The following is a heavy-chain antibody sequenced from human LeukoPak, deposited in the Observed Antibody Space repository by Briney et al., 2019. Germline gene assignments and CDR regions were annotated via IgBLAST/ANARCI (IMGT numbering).Heavy chain of an antibody. CDR2: IYYSGST. V-gene: IGHV4-39*01. J-gene: IGHJ4*02. CDR1: GGSISSSSYY. D-gene: IGHD6-19*01. CDR3: ATHRRSSGWYFDY. Sequence: SETLSLTCTVSGGSISSSSYYWGWIRQPPGKGLEWIGSIYYSGSTYYNPSLKSRVTISVYTSKNQFSLKLSSVTAADTAVYYCATHRRSSGWYFDYWGQGTLVTVSS.